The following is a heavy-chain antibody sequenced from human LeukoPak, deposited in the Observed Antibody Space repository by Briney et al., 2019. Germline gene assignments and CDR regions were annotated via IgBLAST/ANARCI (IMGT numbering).Heavy chain of an antibody. CDR1: GGSFSGYY. V-gene: IGHV4-34*01. J-gene: IGHJ4*02. CDR2: INHSGST. D-gene: IGHD6-19*01. Sequence: SETLSLTCAVYGGSFSGYYWGWIRQPPGKGLEWIGEINHSGSTNYNPSLKSRVTISVDTSKNQFSLKLSSVTAADTAVYYCARGVYSSGYFDYWGQGTLVTVSS. CDR3: ARGVYSSGYFDY.